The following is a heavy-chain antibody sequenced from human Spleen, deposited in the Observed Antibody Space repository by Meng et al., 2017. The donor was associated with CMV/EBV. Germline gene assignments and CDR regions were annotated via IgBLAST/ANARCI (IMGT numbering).Heavy chain of an antibody. D-gene: IGHD6-6*01. Sequence: GESLKISCAASGFTFDDYGMSWVRQAPGKGLEWVSGINWNGGSTGYADSVKGRFTISRDNAKNSLYLQMNSLRAEDTALYHCARDSAAARIGYWYFDLWGRGTLVTVSS. J-gene: IGHJ2*01. CDR2: INWNGGST. CDR3: ARDSAAARIGYWYFDL. V-gene: IGHV3-20*01. CDR1: GFTFDDYG.